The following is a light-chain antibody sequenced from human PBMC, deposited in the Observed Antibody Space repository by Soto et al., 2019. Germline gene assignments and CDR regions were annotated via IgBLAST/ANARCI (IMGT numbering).Light chain of an antibody. J-gene: IGKJ1*01. CDR3: QQYNTYPWT. V-gene: IGKV1-5*01. CDR1: QSISSW. CDR2: DAS. Sequence: DIQMTQSPATLSASVGDRVTITCRASQSISSWLAWYQQKPGEVPKLLIVDASSLESGVPSRFSGSGAGTEFTLTISSLQPDDFATYYCQQYNTYPWTFGQGTKVEIK.